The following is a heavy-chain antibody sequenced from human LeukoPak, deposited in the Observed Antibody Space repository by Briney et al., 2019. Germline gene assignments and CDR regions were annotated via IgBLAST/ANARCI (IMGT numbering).Heavy chain of an antibody. CDR3: VRHSRRAGAQ. Sequence: GGSLRLSRSVSGFNFYVLYMIWLPQAPGKRREWISYISANGGDIAYADYVKGRFTISRNNAKNSIHLHMNRLSVEATAVYHCVRHSRRAGAQWGQGNRIAVSS. CDR2: ISANGGDI. D-gene: IGHD6-13*01. V-gene: IGHV3-11*01. CDR1: GFNFYVLY. J-gene: IGHJ4*02.